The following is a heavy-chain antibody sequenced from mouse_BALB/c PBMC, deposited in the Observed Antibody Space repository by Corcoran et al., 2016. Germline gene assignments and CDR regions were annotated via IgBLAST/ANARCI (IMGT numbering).Heavy chain of an antibody. CDR3: ARLDWYVDV. CDR2: IDPANGNT. Sequence: EVQLQQSGAELVKPGASVKLSCTASGFNIKDTYMHWVKQRPEQGLEWIGRIDPANGNTKYDPKFQGKATITADTSYNTAYLQLSSLTSEDTAVYYCARLDWYVDVWGAGTTVTVSS. V-gene: IGHV14-3*02. J-gene: IGHJ1*01. CDR1: GFNIKDTY.